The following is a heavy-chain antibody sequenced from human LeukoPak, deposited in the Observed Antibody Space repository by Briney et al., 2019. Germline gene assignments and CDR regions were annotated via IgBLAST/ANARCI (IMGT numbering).Heavy chain of an antibody. CDR2: INPNSGGT. CDR3: GRDPTNYDFDYYYGMDV. Sequence: ASVKVSCKASGYTFTGYYMHWVRQAPGQGLEWMGWINPNSGGTNYAQKFQGRVTMTRDTSISTAYMELSRLRSDDTAVYYCGRDPTNYDFDYYYGMDVWGQGTTVTVSS. CDR1: GYTFTGYY. V-gene: IGHV1-2*02. J-gene: IGHJ6*02. D-gene: IGHD3-3*01.